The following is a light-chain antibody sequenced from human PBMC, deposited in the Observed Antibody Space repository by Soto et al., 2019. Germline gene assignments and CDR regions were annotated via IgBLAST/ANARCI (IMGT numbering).Light chain of an antibody. V-gene: IGKV3-20*01. CDR2: GAS. Sequence: EIVLTQSPGTLSLSPGERATLSCRASQSVSSSYLAWYQQKPGQAPRLHIYGASSRATGIPDRFSGSGSGTDFTLTISRLEPEDFAVYYCQQYGSSPRTFGPGTKVDI. CDR3: QQYGSSPRT. CDR1: QSVSSSY. J-gene: IGKJ3*01.